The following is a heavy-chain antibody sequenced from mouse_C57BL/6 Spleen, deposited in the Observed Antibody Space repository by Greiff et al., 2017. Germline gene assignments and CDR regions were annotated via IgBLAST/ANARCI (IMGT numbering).Heavy chain of an antibody. Sequence: QVQLQQSDAEFVHPGASVKISCKVSGYTFTDHSIHWMKQRPEQGLEWIGYIYPRDGSTKYNEKFKGKATLTADKSSSTAYMQLNSLTYEDSAVYFCAKTAQATYLYFDVWGTGPTVTVAS. CDR1: GYTFTDHS. CDR3: AKTAQATYLYFDV. CDR2: IYPRDGST. J-gene: IGHJ1*03. D-gene: IGHD3-2*02. V-gene: IGHV1-78*01.